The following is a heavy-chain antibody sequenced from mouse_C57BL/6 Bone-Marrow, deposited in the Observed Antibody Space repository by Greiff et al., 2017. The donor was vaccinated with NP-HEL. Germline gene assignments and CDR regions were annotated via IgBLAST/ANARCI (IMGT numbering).Heavy chain of an antibody. CDR2: INPSNGGT. CDR3: AAGSTMVTSFDY. CDR1: GYTFTSYW. J-gene: IGHJ2*01. D-gene: IGHD2-2*01. Sequence: QVHVKQPGTELVKPGASVKLSCKASGYTFTSYWMHWVKQRPGQGLEWIGNINPSNGGTNYNEKFKSKATLTVDKSSSTAYMQLSSLTSEDSAVYYCAAGSTMVTSFDYWGQGTTLTVSS. V-gene: IGHV1-53*01.